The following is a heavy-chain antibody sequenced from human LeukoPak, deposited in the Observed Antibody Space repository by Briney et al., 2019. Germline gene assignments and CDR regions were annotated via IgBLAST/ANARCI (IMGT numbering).Heavy chain of an antibody. J-gene: IGHJ4*02. D-gene: IGHD2-15*01. Sequence: GGSLRLSCAASGFTFNSYWMSWVRQAPGKGLEWVSAISGSGGSTYYADSVKGRFTISRDNSKNTLYLQMNSLRAEDTAVYYCTRGKGDQGWYWGQGTLVTVSS. CDR2: ISGSGGST. CDR3: TRGKGDQGWY. CDR1: GFTFNSYW. V-gene: IGHV3-23*01.